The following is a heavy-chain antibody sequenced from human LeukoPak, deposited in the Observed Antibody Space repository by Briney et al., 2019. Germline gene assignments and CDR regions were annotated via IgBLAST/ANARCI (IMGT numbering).Heavy chain of an antibody. D-gene: IGHD1-1*01. J-gene: IGHJ4*02. CDR1: GFTFSSYS. V-gene: IGHV3-21*01. Sequence: PGGSLRLSCAASGFTFSSYSMNWVRQAPGKGLEWVSSISSSSSYIYYADSVKGRFTISRDNAKNSLYLQMNSLRAEDTAVYYCARDLGYNWNDNASRWGQGTLVTVSS. CDR2: ISSSSSYI. CDR3: ARDLGYNWNDNASR.